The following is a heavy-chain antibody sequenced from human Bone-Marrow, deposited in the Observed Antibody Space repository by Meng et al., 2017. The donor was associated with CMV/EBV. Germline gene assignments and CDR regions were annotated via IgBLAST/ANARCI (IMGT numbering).Heavy chain of an antibody. CDR3: AREYSSSCRFDP. CDR1: GGSISSSSYY. Sequence: SETLSLTCTVSGGSISSSSYYWGWIRQPPGKGLEWIGSIYYSGSTYYNPSLKSRVTISVDTSKNQFSLKLSSVTAADTAVYYCAREYSSSCRFDPWGQGNLVNVDS. D-gene: IGHD6-6*01. V-gene: IGHV4-39*07. CDR2: IYYSGST. J-gene: IGHJ5*02.